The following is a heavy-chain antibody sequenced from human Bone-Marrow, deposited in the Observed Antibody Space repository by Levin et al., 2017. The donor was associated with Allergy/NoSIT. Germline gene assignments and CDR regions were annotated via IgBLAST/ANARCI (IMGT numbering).Heavy chain of an antibody. CDR3: AKDQRRGYCTDGTCYLAMDV. CDR2: SSHDGTNK. V-gene: IGHV3-30*18. Sequence: PGGSLRLSCVASGLTLSSYGMHWVRQAPGKGLEWVAVSSHDGTNKHYADSVKGRFTLSRDNSKKTLYLEMTSLRHEDTAVYFCAKDQRRGYCTDGTCYLAMDVWGQGITVTVSS. CDR1: GLTLSSYG. J-gene: IGHJ6*02. D-gene: IGHD2-8*01.